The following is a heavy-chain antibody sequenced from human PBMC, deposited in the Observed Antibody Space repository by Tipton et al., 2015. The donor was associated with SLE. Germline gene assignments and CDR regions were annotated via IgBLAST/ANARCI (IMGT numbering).Heavy chain of an antibody. CDR2: IYYSGST. J-gene: IGHJ4*02. D-gene: IGHD1-1*01. CDR3: TRIQRPYGNAIDY. Sequence: GLVKPSETLSLTCSVSRYSISSGSFWGWIRQPPGKGLEWIGYIYYSGSTNYNPSLKSRVTMSVDTSRNQFSLRLTSVAAADTAMYYCTRIQRPYGNAIDYWGQGTLVTVSS. CDR1: RYSISSGSF. V-gene: IGHV4-38-2*02.